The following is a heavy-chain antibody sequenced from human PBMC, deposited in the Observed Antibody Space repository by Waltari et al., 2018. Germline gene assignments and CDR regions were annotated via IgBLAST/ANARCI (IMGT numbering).Heavy chain of an antibody. CDR3: ARDFYDVTSGFYTPGLFDY. CDR2: VKQDGSDK. CDR1: GFTFSKYW. J-gene: IGHJ4*02. V-gene: IGHV3-7*01. D-gene: IGHD3-3*01. Sequence: EVQLVDSGGGLVQPGGSLILSCAASGFTFSKYWMSWVRRAPGKGLEWVATVKQDGSDKYYVDSVKGRFTISRDNGDNSLYLQMNSLRAEDTAVYYCARDFYDVTSGFYTPGLFDYWGQGSLVTVSS.